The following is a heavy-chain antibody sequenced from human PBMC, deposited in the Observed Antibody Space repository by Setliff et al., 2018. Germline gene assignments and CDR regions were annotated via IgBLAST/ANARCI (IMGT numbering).Heavy chain of an antibody. J-gene: IGHJ3*02. CDR3: ARGRMRGSCSGPSCTYDPFDI. V-gene: IGHV4-34*01. CDR2: IYHSGSS. CDR1: GASFSAYY. Sequence: PSETLSLTCAVYGASFSAYYWGWIRQPPGKGLEWIGSIYHSGSSYYNSSLRSRVTISVDTSKNQFSLILRSVTAADTAVYYCARGRMRGSCSGPSCTYDPFDIWGQGTPVTVS. D-gene: IGHD2-2*01.